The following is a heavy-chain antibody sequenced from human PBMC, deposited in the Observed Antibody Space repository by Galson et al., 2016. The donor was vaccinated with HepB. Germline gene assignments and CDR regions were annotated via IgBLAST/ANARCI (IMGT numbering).Heavy chain of an antibody. CDR3: ARQWYSSSSDYMDV. J-gene: IGHJ6*03. D-gene: IGHD6-6*01. CDR2: ITPMYGTT. CDR1: GGTFSSYA. V-gene: IGHV1-69*01. Sequence: SCKASGGTFSSYAINWVRQAPGHGLEWMGGITPMYGTTNHAQKFQGRVTITADESTSTCYMELSSLRSEDTAVYYCARQWYSSSSDYMDVWGKGTTVTVFS.